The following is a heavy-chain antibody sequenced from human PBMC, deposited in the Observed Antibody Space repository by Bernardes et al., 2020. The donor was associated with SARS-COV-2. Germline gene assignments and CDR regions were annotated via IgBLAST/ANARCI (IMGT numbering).Heavy chain of an antibody. CDR3: ARRTKITMIVIAVVGWFDP. D-gene: IGHD3-22*01. CDR1: GGSFSGYY. CDR2: INDSGST. V-gene: IGHV4-34*01. J-gene: IGHJ5*02. Sequence: SETLSLTCAVYGGSFSGYYWSWIRQPPGKGLEWIGEINDSGSTNYNPSLKSRVTITVDTSKNQFSLKLSSVTDADTAVNYCARRTKITMIVIAVVGWFDPWGQGTLVTVSS.